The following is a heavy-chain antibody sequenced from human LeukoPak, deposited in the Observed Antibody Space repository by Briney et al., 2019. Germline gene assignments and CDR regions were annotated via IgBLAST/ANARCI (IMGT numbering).Heavy chain of an antibody. J-gene: IGHJ4*02. V-gene: IGHV3-53*01. CDR2: IYSGGST. Sequence: GGSLRLSCAASGFTVSSNYMSWVRQAPGKGLEWVSVIYSGGSTYYADSVKGRFTISRDNSKNTLYLQMNSLRAEDTAVYYCAKDCFDEYYFDYWGQGTLVTVSS. CDR1: GFTVSSNY. CDR3: AKDCFDEYYFDY. D-gene: IGHD3-9*01.